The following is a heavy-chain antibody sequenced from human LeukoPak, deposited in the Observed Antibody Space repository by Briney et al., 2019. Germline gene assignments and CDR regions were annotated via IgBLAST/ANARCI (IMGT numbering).Heavy chain of an antibody. D-gene: IGHD6-13*01. CDR2: IIPIFGTA. J-gene: IGHJ5*02. Sequence: SVKVSCKASGGTFSSYAISWVRQAPGRGLEWMGGIIPIFGTANYAQKFQGRVTITADESTSTAYMELSSLRSEDTAVYYCAREWEQLATGWFDPWGQGTLVTVSS. CDR3: AREWEQLATGWFDP. V-gene: IGHV1-69*01. CDR1: GGTFSSYA.